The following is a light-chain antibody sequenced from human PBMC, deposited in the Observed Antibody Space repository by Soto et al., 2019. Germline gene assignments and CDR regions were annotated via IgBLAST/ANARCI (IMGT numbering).Light chain of an antibody. Sequence: QSVLTQPPSASGTPGQRVTISCSGGSSDIGSNTVSWYQELPGTAPKLLIYSNNQRPSGVPDRFSGSKSGTSASLAISGLQSGDEADYYCAAWDDTLHAVVFGGGTKLTVL. V-gene: IGLV1-44*01. CDR1: SSDIGSNT. CDR2: SNN. CDR3: AAWDDTLHAVV. J-gene: IGLJ2*01.